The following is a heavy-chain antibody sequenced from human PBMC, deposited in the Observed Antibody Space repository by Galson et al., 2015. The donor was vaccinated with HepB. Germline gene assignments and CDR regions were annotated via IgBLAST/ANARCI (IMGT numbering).Heavy chain of an antibody. D-gene: IGHD4-23*01. CDR3: AKYGGNSPFDY. CDR1: GFTFSSYG. V-gene: IGHV3-33*06. CDR2: IWYDGSNK. Sequence: SLRLSCAASGFTFSSYGMHWVRQAPGKGLEWVAVIWYDGSNKYYADSVKGRFTISRDNSKNTLYLQMNSLRAEDTAVYYCAKYGGNSPFDYWGQGTLVTVSS. J-gene: IGHJ4*02.